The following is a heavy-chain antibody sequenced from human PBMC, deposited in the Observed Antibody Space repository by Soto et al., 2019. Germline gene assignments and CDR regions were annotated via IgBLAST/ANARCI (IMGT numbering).Heavy chain of an antibody. J-gene: IGHJ4*02. V-gene: IGHV1-46*01. CDR3: ARDLGSGYDPGDY. CDR1: GYTFTSYY. Sequence: GASVKVSCKASGYTFTSYYMNWVRQAPGQGLEWLGIINPSGGYTTYAQRFHGRVTITADKSTSTVYMELYSLKSEDTAVYYCARDLGSGYDPGDYWGQGTLVTVSS. D-gene: IGHD5-12*01. CDR2: INPSGGYT.